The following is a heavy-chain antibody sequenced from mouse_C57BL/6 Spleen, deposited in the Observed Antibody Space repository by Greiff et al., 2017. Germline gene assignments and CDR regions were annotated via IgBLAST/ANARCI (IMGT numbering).Heavy chain of an antibody. V-gene: IGHV7-3*01. Sequence: EVQLVESGGGLVQPGGSLSLSCAASGFTFTDYYMSWVRQPPGKALEWLGFIRNKANGYTTEYSASVKGRFTISRDNSQSILYLQMNALRAEDSATYYCARPLTTAGGYFDVWGTGTTVTVSS. J-gene: IGHJ1*03. CDR3: ARPLTTAGGYFDV. CDR2: IRNKANGYTT. D-gene: IGHD1-2*01. CDR1: GFTFTDYY.